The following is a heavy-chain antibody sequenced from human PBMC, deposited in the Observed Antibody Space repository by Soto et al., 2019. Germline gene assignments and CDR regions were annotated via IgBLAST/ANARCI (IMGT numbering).Heavy chain of an antibody. J-gene: IGHJ2*01. V-gene: IGHV1-8*01. Sequence: QVQLVQSGAEVKKPGASVKVSCKASGYTFTSYDINWVRQATGQGLEWMGWMNPNSGNTGYAEKFQGRVTMTSNTSISTAYMELSSLRSPDTAVYYCAVYSGNRFWYFDLWGRGTLVTVSS. CDR3: AVYSGNRFWYFDL. CDR1: GYTFTSYD. D-gene: IGHD4-4*01. CDR2: MNPNSGNT.